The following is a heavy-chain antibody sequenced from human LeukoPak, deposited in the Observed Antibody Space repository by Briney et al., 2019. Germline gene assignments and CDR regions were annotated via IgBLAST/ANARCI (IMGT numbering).Heavy chain of an antibody. J-gene: IGHJ3*02. CDR3: ARDPDVDAFDI. CDR1: GFIVSSNY. Sequence: PGGSLRLSCAASGFIVSSNYMSWVRQAPGKGLEWVLVIYSGGSTYYADSVKGRFTISRDNSKNAVYLQMNSLRAEDTAVYYCARDPDVDAFDIWGQGTMVTVSS. CDR2: IYSGGST. V-gene: IGHV3-53*01.